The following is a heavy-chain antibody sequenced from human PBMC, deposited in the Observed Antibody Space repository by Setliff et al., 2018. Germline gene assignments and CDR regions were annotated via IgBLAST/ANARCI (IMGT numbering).Heavy chain of an antibody. CDR2: INPNSGGT. J-gene: IGHJ5*02. Sequence: GASVKVSCKASGYTFTSYAMHWVRQAPGQRLEWMGRINPNSGGTNYAQKFQGRVTMTRDTSISTAYMELSRLRSEDTAVYYCARGGIGFSEITIFGVALYWFDPWGQGTLVTVS. D-gene: IGHD3-3*01. V-gene: IGHV1-2*06. CDR1: GYTFTSYA. CDR3: ARGGIGFSEITIFGVALYWFDP.